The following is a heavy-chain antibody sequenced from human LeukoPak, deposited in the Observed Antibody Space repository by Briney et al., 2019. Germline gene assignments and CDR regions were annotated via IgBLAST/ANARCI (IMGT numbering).Heavy chain of an antibody. J-gene: IGHJ5*02. CDR2: INPSGSST. Sequence: ASVKVSCKASGYTFTGYYMHWVRQAPGQGLEWMGLINPSGSSTIYAQKFQGRVTMTRDMSTSTDYMELSSLRSEDTAGYYCARDNSVAKYAWWFGPWGQGTLVTVSS. CDR1: GYTFTGYY. CDR3: ARDNSVAKYAWWFGP. V-gene: IGHV1-46*01. D-gene: IGHD4-23*01.